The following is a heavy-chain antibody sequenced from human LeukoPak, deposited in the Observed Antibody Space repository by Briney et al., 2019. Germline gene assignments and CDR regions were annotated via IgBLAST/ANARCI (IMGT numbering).Heavy chain of an antibody. V-gene: IGHV1-8*03. J-gene: IGHJ5*02. CDR1: GYTFTSYD. CDR3: ARAGESVVAATRFDP. CDR2: MNPNSGNT. D-gene: IGHD2-15*01. Sequence: ASVKVSCKASGYTFTSYDINWVRQATGQGLEWMGWMNPNSGNTGYAQKFQGRVTITRNTSISTAYMELSRLRSDDTAVYYCARAGESVVAATRFDPWGQGTLVTVSS.